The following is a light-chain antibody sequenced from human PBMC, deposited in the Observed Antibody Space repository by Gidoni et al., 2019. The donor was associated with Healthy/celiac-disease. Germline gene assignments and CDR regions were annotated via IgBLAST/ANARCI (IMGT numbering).Light chain of an antibody. CDR2: AAS. V-gene: IGKV1-39*01. Sequence: DIQMTQSPSSLSASVGDRVTITCRASQSISSYLNWYQQKPGKAHKLLIYAASSLKSGVPSRFSGSGSGTDFTLTISSLQPEDFATYYFQQSYSTPHTFGQGTKLEIK. CDR1: QSISSY. CDR3: QQSYSTPHT. J-gene: IGKJ2*01.